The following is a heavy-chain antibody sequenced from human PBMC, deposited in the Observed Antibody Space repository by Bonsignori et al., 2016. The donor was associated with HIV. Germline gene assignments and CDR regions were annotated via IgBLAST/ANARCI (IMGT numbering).Heavy chain of an antibody. CDR3: ARRIAARDYNWFDP. Sequence: WIRQPPGKGLEWIGSIYHSGSTYYNPSLKSRVTISVDTSKNQFSLKLSSVTAADTAVYYCARRIAARDYNWFDPWGQGTLVTVSS. J-gene: IGHJ5*02. CDR2: IYHSGST. V-gene: IGHV4-38-2*01. D-gene: IGHD6-6*01.